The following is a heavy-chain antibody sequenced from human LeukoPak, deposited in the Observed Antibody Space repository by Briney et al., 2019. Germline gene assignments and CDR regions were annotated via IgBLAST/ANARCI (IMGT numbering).Heavy chain of an antibody. CDR1: GGSISSSSYY. CDR3: AGFYYGDFNFDY. Sequence: SETLSLTCTVSGGSISSSSYYWGWIRQPPGKGLEWIGSIYYSGSTYYNPSLKSRVTISVDTSKNQFSLRLNSVTAADTAMYYCAGFYYGDFNFDYWGQGTLVTVSS. J-gene: IGHJ4*02. V-gene: IGHV4-39*07. D-gene: IGHD4-17*01. CDR2: IYYSGST.